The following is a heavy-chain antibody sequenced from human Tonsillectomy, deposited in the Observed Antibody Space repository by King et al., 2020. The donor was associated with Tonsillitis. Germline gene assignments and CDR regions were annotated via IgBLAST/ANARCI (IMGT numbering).Heavy chain of an antibody. CDR2: ISYDGSNK. Sequence: VQLVESGGGVVQPGRSLRLSCAASELTFSSYGMHWVRQAPGKGLEWVAVISYDGSNKYYGDSVKGRFTISRDNSKNTLYLQMNSLRAEDTAVYYCVKDRHRYCSGGSCYSGVSDYWGQGTLVTVSS. CDR3: VKDRHRYCSGGSCYSGVSDY. D-gene: IGHD2-15*01. CDR1: ELTFSSYG. V-gene: IGHV3-30*18. J-gene: IGHJ4*02.